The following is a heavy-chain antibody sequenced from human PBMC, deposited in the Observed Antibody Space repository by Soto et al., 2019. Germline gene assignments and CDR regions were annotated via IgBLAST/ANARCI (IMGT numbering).Heavy chain of an antibody. CDR3: XXXXRLXXADXYXYXXDV. J-gene: IGHJ6*03. V-gene: IGHV4-4*02. Sequence: LXESGPGLVKPSGTLSLTCAVSSGSISSSXWXSWVRQPXGKGLEWIGEIYHSGSTNYNPSXXXXXXXXXXXXXXXXXXXXXXXXXXXXXXXXXXXXXRLXXADXYXYXXDVWGKGXTVTVSS. D-gene: IGHD3-9*01. CDR2: IYHSGST. CDR1: SGSISSSXW.